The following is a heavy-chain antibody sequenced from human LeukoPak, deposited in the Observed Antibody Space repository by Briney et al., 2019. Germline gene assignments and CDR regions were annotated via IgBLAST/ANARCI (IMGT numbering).Heavy chain of an antibody. D-gene: IGHD3-10*01. CDR3: ARGGSGISNAFDI. CDR1: GGSISSYY. V-gene: IGHV4-59*01. J-gene: IGHJ3*02. CDR2: LYYSGST. Sequence: SETLSLTCSVSGGSISSYYWSWIRQPPGKGLEWIGYLYYSGSTNSNPSLKSRVTMSVDASKNQFSLKLRSVTAADTAVYYCARGGSGISNAFDIWGQGTMVTVSS.